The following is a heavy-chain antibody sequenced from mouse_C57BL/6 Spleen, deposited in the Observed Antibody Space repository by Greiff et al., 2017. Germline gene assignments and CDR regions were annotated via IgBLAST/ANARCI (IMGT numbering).Heavy chain of an antibody. CDR3: ASYCYGRVGDY. CDR1: GFSFTSYG. J-gene: IGHJ4*01. Sequence: VKVEESGPGLVQPSPSLSIPCTVSGFSFTSYGVHWVRQSPGKGLEWLGVIWSGGSTDYNAAFISRLSISKDNSKRQVFFNRNSLQADDTALYYCASYCYGRVGDYWGQGTSVTVSS. CDR2: IWSGGST. V-gene: IGHV2-2*01. D-gene: IGHD1-1*01.